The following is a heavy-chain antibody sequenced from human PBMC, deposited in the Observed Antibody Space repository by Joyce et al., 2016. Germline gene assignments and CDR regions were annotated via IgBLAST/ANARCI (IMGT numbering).Heavy chain of an antibody. CDR1: DWSFIAYY. CDR3: ARCDMVGRRVIEGIPRYSFDY. CDR2: ISQSVGPTYP. V-gene: IGHV4-34*02. D-gene: IGHD2-15*01. J-gene: IGHJ4*02. Sequence: QVRLQQWGAGLLKPSETLSLTCAVYDWSFIAYYWTWLRQTPGKGLEWIGEISQSVGPTYPSYNPSLKSRVTISGDTSKNQFFLNMNSVTAADTAVYYCARCDMVGRRVIEGIPRYSFDYWGQGTLVTVSP.